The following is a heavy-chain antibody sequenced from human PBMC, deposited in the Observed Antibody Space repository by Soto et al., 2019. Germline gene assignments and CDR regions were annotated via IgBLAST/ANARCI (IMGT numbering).Heavy chain of an antibody. V-gene: IGHV3-15*01. J-gene: IGHJ4*02. CDR2: IKSIYNGGTI. CDR1: GFTFSNAW. CDR3: ATGQYFDF. Sequence: GGSLRLSCVGSGFTFSNAWMSWVRQAPGKGLEWVGRIKSIYNGGTIEYAAPVKGRFIITRDDSRATVFLQTNSLKTEDTAVYYCATGQYFDFWGQGTQVTVSS.